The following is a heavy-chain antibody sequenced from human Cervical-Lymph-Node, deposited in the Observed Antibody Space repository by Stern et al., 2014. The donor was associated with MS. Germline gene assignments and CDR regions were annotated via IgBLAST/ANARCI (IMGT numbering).Heavy chain of an antibody. D-gene: IGHD5-24*01. CDR2: ITSGSAYL. CDR1: GFTFSYYD. CDR3: ARQDGYNLDY. Sequence: QLVQSGGDLVKPGGSLRLSCEASGFTFSYYDMNWVRQAPGKGLEWVSSITSGSAYLYYADSVKGRFTISRDNAKNSLYLQMNSLRAEDTAVYYCARQDGYNLDYWGRGTLVTVSS. V-gene: IGHV3-21*01. J-gene: IGHJ4*02.